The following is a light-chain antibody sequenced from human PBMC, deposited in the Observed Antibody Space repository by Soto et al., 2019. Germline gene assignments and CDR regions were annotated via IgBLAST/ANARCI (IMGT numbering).Light chain of an antibody. Sequence: DSQMTQSTSTLSASVGDRVTITCRASQGISNYLAWYQQKPRKVPKLLIYAASTLQSGGPSRFSGSGSGTDFTLTISSLQPEDVATYYCQKYNSAPLTFGGGTKVDIK. V-gene: IGKV1-27*01. CDR2: AAS. CDR3: QKYNSAPLT. J-gene: IGKJ4*01. CDR1: QGISNY.